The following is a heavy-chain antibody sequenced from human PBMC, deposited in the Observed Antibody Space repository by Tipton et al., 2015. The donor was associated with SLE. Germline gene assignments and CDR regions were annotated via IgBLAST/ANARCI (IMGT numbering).Heavy chain of an antibody. D-gene: IGHD3-16*02. V-gene: IGHV3-21*03. CDR3: ARGPYYDYIWGSYRESDAEYFQY. CDR2: ISSSRSYI. J-gene: IGHJ1*01. CDR1: GFTFSNYI. Sequence: LSLTCAASGFTFSNYIMSWVRQAPGKGLEWVASISSSRSYIYVADSMKGRFTLCRDNVKNSLHLQMNSLRAEDTAVYYCARGPYYDYIWGSYRESDAEYFQYWGQGTLVAVSS.